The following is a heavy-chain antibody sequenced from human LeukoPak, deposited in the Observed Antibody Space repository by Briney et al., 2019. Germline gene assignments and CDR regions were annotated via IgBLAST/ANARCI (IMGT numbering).Heavy chain of an antibody. CDR2: VYYSGSA. J-gene: IGHJ4*02. CDR3: ARTAYCGGGACSTYYFDS. CDR1: GGSISPYF. V-gene: IGHV4-59*01. Sequence: SETLTLTCTVSGGSISPYFWNWIRLRVGGGLERIGSVYYSGSAEYSDSLKSRATLSVDRSKTQVSLTVTSVTAADTAIYFCARTAYCGGGACSTYYFDSWGQGIRVAVSS. D-gene: IGHD2-15*01.